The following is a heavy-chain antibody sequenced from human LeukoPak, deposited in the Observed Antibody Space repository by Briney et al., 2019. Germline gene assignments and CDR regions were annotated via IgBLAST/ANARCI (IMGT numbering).Heavy chain of an antibody. V-gene: IGHV3-23*01. CDR3: AYKWSCDC. D-gene: IGHD1-1*01. J-gene: IGHJ4*02. Sequence: GGSLRLSCATFGFTFSSYAMTWVRQPPGKGLEWVSAIGSGGDAKYADSVKGRFTISRDNSKKTLYLQMSSLRAEDSAIYYCAYKWSCDCWGQGTLVTVSS. CDR1: GFTFSSYA. CDR2: IGSGGDA.